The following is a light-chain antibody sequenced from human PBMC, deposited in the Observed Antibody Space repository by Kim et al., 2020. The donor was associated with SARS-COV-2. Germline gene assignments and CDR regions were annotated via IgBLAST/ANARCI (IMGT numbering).Light chain of an antibody. V-gene: IGKV3-20*01. Sequence: IVLTQSPGTLSLSPGETATLSCRASQSVASNYLVWYQQKPGQAPRLLIFDATTRATGISDRFSGSGSGTDFTLTISRLEPEDFAVYYCQQYGSSPCTFGQGTKLEI. CDR2: DAT. CDR3: QQYGSSPCT. CDR1: QSVASNY. J-gene: IGKJ2*02.